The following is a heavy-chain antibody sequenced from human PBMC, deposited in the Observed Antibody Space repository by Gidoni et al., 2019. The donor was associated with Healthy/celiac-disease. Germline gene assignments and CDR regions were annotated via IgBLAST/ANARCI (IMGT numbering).Heavy chain of an antibody. D-gene: IGHD2-2*01. V-gene: IGHV4-39*01. Sequence: QLHLQESCPGLVQPWETLSLTCTVSGVSISRSSYYWGWIRQPPGKGLEWIGSNYYSGSTYYNPSLKSRVTISVDTYKNQFSLKLSSVNAADTAVYYCARQAFGYVGIWGQGTMVTVSS. CDR3: ARQAFGYVGI. CDR1: GVSISRSSYY. J-gene: IGHJ3*02. CDR2: NYYSGST.